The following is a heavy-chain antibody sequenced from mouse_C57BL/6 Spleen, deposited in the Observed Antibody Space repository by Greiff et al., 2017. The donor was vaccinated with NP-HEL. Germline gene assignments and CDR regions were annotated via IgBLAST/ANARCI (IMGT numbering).Heavy chain of an antibody. CDR1: GYTFTSYW. J-gene: IGHJ2*01. V-gene: IGHV1-50*01. Sequence: QVQLQQPGAELVKPGASVKLSCKASGYTFTSYWMQWVKQRPGQGLEWIGEIDPSDSYTNYNQKFKGKATLTVDTSSSTAYMQLSSLTSEDSAVYYCARATVVATPNYFDYWGQGTTLTVSS. D-gene: IGHD1-1*01. CDR3: ARATVVATPNYFDY. CDR2: IDPSDSYT.